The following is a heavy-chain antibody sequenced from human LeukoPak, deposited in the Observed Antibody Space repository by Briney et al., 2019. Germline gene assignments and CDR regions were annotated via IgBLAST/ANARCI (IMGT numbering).Heavy chain of an antibody. V-gene: IGHV4-59*12. D-gene: IGHD4-17*01. CDR1: GGSISTYY. Sequence: SETLSLTCTVSGGSISTYYWSWIRQPPGKGLEWIGYIYSSGSTNYNPSLKSRVTMSVDTSKNQFSLKLSSVTAADTAVYYCARDPGDNGDYVKSHAFDIWGQGTMVTVSS. J-gene: IGHJ3*02. CDR3: ARDPGDNGDYVKSHAFDI. CDR2: IYSSGST.